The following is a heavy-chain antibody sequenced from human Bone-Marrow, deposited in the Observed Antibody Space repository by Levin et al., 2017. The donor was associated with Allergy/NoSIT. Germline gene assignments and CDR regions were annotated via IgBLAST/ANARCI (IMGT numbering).Heavy chain of an antibody. D-gene: IGHD3-22*01. Sequence: PSETLSLTCTVSGGSISSGDYYWSWIRQPPGKGLEWIGYIYYSGSTYYNPSLKSRVTISVDTSKNQFSLKLSSVTAADTAVYYCARSRITMIVVVIAGDAFDIWGQGTMVTVSS. V-gene: IGHV4-30-4*01. CDR2: IYYSGST. CDR1: GGSISSGDYY. CDR3: ARSRITMIVVVIAGDAFDI. J-gene: IGHJ3*02.